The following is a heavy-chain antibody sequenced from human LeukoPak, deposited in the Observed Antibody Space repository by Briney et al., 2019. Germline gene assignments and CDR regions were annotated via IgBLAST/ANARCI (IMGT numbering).Heavy chain of an antibody. CDR3: ARDRTEGKTWVEFDP. J-gene: IGHJ5*02. CDR2: IRGNGET. Sequence: GGSLRLSCAAAALSFSSFGMSWVRQGPARGLEWVSSIRGNGETFYADSVKGRFTISRDNSKNTLYLQMNSLGDEDTVVYFWARDRTEGKTWVEFDPWGQGTLVTVSS. CDR1: ALSFSSFG. V-gene: IGHV3-23*01.